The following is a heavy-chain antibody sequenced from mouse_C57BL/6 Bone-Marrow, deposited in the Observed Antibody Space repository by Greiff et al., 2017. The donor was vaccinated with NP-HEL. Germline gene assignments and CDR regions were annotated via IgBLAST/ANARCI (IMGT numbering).Heavy chain of an antibody. V-gene: IGHV5-6*01. CDR3: ARPIVTHYYAMDY. D-gene: IGHD2-5*01. CDR1: GFTFSSYG. CDR2: ISSGGSYT. Sequence: EVQLVESGGDLVKPGGSLKLSCAASGFTFSSYGMSWVRQTPDKRLEWVATISSGGSYTYYPDSVKGRFTISRDNAKNTLYLQMSSLKSEDTAMYYCARPIVTHYYAMDYWGQGTSVTVSS. J-gene: IGHJ4*01.